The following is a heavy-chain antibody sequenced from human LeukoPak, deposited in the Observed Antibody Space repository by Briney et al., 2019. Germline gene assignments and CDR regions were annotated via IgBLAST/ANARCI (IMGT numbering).Heavy chain of an antibody. V-gene: IGHV7-4-1*02. Sequence: ASVKVSCKASGYTFTSYAMNWVRQAPGQGLEWMGWINTNTGNPTYAQGFTGRFVFSLDTSVSTAYLQISSLKAEDTAVYYCARDSSRWEQLMPEGSDAFDIWGQGTMVTVSS. CDR1: GYTFTSYA. CDR2: INTNTGNP. J-gene: IGHJ3*02. CDR3: ARDSSRWEQLMPEGSDAFDI. D-gene: IGHD1-26*01.